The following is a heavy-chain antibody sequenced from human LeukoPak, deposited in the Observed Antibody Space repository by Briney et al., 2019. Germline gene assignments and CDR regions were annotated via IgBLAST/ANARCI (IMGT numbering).Heavy chain of an antibody. CDR1: GYTFTGYY. Sequence: ASVKVSCKASGYTFTGYYMHWVRQVPGQGLEWMGRINPKSGGTNHAQKFQGRVTMTRDTSISTAYMELSSLRSDDTAVYYCTREGGGSGSYYDYWGQGTLVTVSS. V-gene: IGHV1-2*06. D-gene: IGHD1-26*01. CDR3: TREGGGSGSYYDY. J-gene: IGHJ4*02. CDR2: INPKSGGT.